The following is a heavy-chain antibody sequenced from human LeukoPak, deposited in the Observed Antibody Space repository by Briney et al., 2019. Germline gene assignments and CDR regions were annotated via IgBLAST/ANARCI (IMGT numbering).Heavy chain of an antibody. Sequence: PGGSLRLSCAASGFTFSSYAMSWVRQAPGKGLEWVSAISGSGSSTYYADSVKGRFTISRDNSKNTLYLQMNSLGADDTAVYYCAKRGFGYYFDYWGQGTLVTVSS. CDR1: GFTFSSYA. V-gene: IGHV3-23*01. J-gene: IGHJ4*02. CDR2: ISGSGSST. CDR3: AKRGFGYYFDY. D-gene: IGHD3-10*01.